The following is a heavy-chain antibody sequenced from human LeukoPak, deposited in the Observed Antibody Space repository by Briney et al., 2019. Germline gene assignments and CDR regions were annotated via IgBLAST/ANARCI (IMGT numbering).Heavy chain of an antibody. D-gene: IGHD6-19*01. CDR1: GGTFSSYA. V-gene: IGHV1-69*13. Sequence: GASVRVSCKASGGTFSSYAISWVRQAPGQGLEWMGGIIPIFGTANYAQKFQGRVTITADESTSTAYMELSSLRSEDTAVYYCARGPSRIAVAGAFDYWGQGTLVTVSS. CDR3: ARGPSRIAVAGAFDY. CDR2: IIPIFGTA. J-gene: IGHJ4*02.